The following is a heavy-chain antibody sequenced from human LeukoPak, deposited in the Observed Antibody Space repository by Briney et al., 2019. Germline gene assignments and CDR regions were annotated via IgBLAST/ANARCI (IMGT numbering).Heavy chain of an antibody. J-gene: IGHJ4*02. CDR2: MNPNSGNT. CDR1: GYTFTSYD. D-gene: IGHD3-22*01. Sequence: GASVKVSCKASGYTFTSYDINWVRQATGQGLEWMGWMNPNSGNTGYAQKFQGRVTMTRNTSISTAYMELSSLRSEDTAVYYCARALTQYYDSSAAAGYWGQGTLVIVSS. V-gene: IGHV1-8*01. CDR3: ARALTQYYDSSAAAGY.